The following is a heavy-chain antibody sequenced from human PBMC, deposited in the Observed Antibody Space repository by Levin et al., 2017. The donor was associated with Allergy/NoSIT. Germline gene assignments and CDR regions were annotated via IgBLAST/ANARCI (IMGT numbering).Heavy chain of an antibody. V-gene: IGHV4-31*03. D-gene: IGHD1-26*01. J-gene: IGHJ4*02. CDR2: IYYSGST. CDR3: ARDSGNGKGSYKLDY. CDR1: GGSISSGGYY. Sequence: SQTLSLTCTVSGGSISSGGYYWSWIRQHPGKGLEWIGYIYYSGSTYYNPSLKSRVTISVDTSKNQFSLKLSSVTAADTAVYYCARDSGNGKGSYKLDYWGQGTLVTVSS.